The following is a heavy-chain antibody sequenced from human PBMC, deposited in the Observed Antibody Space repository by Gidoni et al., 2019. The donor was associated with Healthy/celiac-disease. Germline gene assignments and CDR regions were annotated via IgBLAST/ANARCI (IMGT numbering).Heavy chain of an antibody. V-gene: IGHV4-30-2*01. CDR3: ARGCSGGSGYGLFDY. Sequence: QLQLQDSGSGLRKPAQTLSLPCALSGASICSGGYSWSWIRQPPGKGLELIGYVLHCGSTYYNPSHKSRVTISVDRSKNQFSLKLSSVTAADTAVYYCARGCSGGSGYGLFDYWGQGTMVTVSS. CDR2: VLHCGST. CDR1: GASICSGGYS. D-gene: IGHD2-15*01. J-gene: IGHJ4*02.